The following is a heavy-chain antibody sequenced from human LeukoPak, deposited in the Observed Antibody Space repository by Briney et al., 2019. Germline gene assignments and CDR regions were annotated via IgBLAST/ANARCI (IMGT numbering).Heavy chain of an antibody. D-gene: IGHD2-2*01. CDR1: GFTFGDYA. CDR3: ARQKRGVPAAQYYYYYYMDV. CDR2: INHSGST. V-gene: IGHV4-34*01. Sequence: GSLRLSCTASGFTFGDYAMSWFRQPPGKGLEWIGEINHSGSTNYNPSLKSRVTISVDTSKNQFSLKLSSVTAADTAVYYCARQKRGVPAAQYYYYYYMDVWGKGTTVTVSS. J-gene: IGHJ6*03.